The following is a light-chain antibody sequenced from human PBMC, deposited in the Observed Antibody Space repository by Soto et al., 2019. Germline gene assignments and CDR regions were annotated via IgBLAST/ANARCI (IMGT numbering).Light chain of an antibody. CDR3: NSYTSSSTYV. V-gene: IGLV2-14*01. CDR2: DVS. J-gene: IGLJ1*01. CDR1: SSDVGGYNY. Sequence: QSALTQPASVSGSPGQSITISCTGTSSDVGGYNYVSWYQQHPGKAPKLVIYDVSNRPSGVSNRFSGSKSGNTASLTISGLQAEDVADYYCNSYTSSSTYVFGTGSKVTVL.